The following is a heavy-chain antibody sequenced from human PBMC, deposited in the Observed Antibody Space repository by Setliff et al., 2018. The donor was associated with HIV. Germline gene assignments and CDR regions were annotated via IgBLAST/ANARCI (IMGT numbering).Heavy chain of an antibody. V-gene: IGHV4-39*07. CDR3: ARGGAVSADFDS. Sequence: SETLSLTCTVSGGSIRTGTYYWGWIRQPPGKGLEWIGSIYYDGRTFYKPSLESRLTISVDTSKNQFSLRLNSVTAADTAVYFCARGGAVSADFDSWGQGTLVTVTS. J-gene: IGHJ4*02. CDR2: IYYDGRT. D-gene: IGHD3-16*01. CDR1: GGSIRTGTYY.